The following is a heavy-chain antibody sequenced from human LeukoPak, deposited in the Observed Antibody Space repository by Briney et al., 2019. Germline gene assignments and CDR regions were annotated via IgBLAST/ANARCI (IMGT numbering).Heavy chain of an antibody. D-gene: IGHD5-18*01. CDR2: IYESGET. CDR3: ARQSRDSFGPFDL. CDR1: AGSISTLNW. V-gene: IGHV4-4*02. J-gene: IGHJ5*02. Sequence: PSETLSLTCAVSAGSISTLNWWSWVRQSPGKGLEWIGEIYESGETNYNPSLKSRVTISVGKTKDQFSLRLRSLSAADTGVYYCARQSRDSFGPFDLWGQGTLVTVSS.